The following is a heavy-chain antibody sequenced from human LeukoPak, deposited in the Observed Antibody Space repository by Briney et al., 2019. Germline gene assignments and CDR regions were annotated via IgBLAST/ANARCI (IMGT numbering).Heavy chain of an antibody. CDR1: GFTFSHYG. D-gene: IGHD4-11*01. CDR3: AKDAQRGFDYSNSLDY. Sequence: PGGSLRLSCAASGFTFSHYGMHWVRRALGRGLEWVAVIRNDGSNKYYADSVKGRFTISRDNSKNTLYLQMNSLRAEDTAVYYCAKDAQRGFDYSNSLDYWGQGTLVTVSS. V-gene: IGHV3-30*02. CDR2: IRNDGSNK. J-gene: IGHJ4*02.